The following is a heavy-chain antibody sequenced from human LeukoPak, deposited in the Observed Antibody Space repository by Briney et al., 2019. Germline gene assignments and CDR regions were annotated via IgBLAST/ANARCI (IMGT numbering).Heavy chain of an antibody. CDR3: AREAGTKRYFGY. D-gene: IGHD3-9*01. CDR1: GYSFTSYW. Sequence: GESLKISCKGSGYSFTSYWIGWVRQAPGQGLEWMGWINPNSGGTNYAQKFQGRVTMTRDTSISTAYMELSRLRSDDTAVYYCAREAGTKRYFGYWGQGTLVTVSS. V-gene: IGHV1-2*02. J-gene: IGHJ4*02. CDR2: INPNSGGT.